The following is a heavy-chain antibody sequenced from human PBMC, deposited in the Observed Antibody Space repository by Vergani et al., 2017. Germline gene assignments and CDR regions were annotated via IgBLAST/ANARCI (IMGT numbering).Heavy chain of an antibody. D-gene: IGHD3-10*01. V-gene: IGHV3-30*03. CDR2: ISYDGSNK. Sequence: VQLLESGGGLVQPGGSLRLSCAASGFTFSSYGMHWVRQAPGKGLEWVAVISYDGSNKYYADSVKGRFTISRDNSKNTLYLQMNSLRAEDTAVYYCTTDLWFGESWGQGTLVTVSS. CDR1: GFTFSSYG. J-gene: IGHJ5*02. CDR3: TTDLWFGES.